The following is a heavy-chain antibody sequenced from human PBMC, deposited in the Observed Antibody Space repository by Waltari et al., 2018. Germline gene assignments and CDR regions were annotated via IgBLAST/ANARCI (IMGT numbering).Heavy chain of an antibody. CDR3: ALSRYGLASPKFDP. J-gene: IGHJ5*02. CDR2: IDHSGVT. CDR1: GGSFRGYY. D-gene: IGHD4-17*01. V-gene: IGHV4-34*02. Sequence: QVQVQQWGAGLVKPSETLSLTCTVYGGSFRGYYWSCLRPPPGKALEWIGEIDHSGVTNYNPSLTSRATISVDTSRNQLSLKLTSVTAADTAIYYCALSRYGLASPKFDPWGQGTLVTVSS.